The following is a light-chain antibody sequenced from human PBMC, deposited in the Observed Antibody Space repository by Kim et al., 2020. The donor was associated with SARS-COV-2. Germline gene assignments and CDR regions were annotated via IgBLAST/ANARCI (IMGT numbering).Light chain of an antibody. CDR3: HQSGGLPHT. Sequence: SVTPKEKVTITCRASQSIGSSLHWYQQKPGQSPKLLIKCASQSFSGVPSRFSGSGSGTDFTLTISSLEAEDAATYYCHQSGGLPHTFGQGTKLEI. CDR2: CAS. CDR1: QSIGSS. V-gene: IGKV6-21*01. J-gene: IGKJ2*01.